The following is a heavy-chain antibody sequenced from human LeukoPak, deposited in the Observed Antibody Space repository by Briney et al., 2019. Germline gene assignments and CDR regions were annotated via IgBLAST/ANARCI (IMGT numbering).Heavy chain of an antibody. CDR1: GGSFSAYY. CDR2: INHSGSS. D-gene: IGHD5-18*01. CDR3: APRGDIEHSYVYGKWFDP. J-gene: IGHJ5*02. Sequence: PLETLSLTCAVYGGSFSAYYWTWIRQPPGKGLEWIGEINHSGSSNYNSSLRSRVTISVDTSYKQLSLRLSSVTAADTAVYYCAPRGDIEHSYVYGKWFDPWGQGARVTVSS. V-gene: IGHV4-34*01.